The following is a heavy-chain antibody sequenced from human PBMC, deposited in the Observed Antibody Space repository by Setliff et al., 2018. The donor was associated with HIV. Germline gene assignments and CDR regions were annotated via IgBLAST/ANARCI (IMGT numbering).Heavy chain of an antibody. Sequence: PSETLSLTCTVSGGSASNSRYYWAWIRQPPGKGLEYIGSIHYNERTYYNPSLKSRLTISVDTPKNQFSLKLNSVTAADTAVYYCASRVYYYDETRTLREEGFVPWGQGTLVTVSS. CDR3: ASRVYYYDETRTLREEGFVP. V-gene: IGHV4-39*01. D-gene: IGHD3-22*01. CDR2: IHYNERT. J-gene: IGHJ5*02. CDR1: GGSASNSRYY.